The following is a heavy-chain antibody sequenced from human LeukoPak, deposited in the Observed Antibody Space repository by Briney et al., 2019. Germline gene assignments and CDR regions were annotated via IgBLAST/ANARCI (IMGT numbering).Heavy chain of an antibody. V-gene: IGHV3-23*01. Sequence: PGGSLRLSCAASGFTLSSYAMTWVRQAPGKGLEWVSAISGNGGSTYYADSVKGRFTISRDNSKNTLYLQMDSLRAEDAAIYYCAKGPYSGTYYVSEFDYWGQGTLVTVSS. CDR3: AKGPYSGTYYVSEFDY. D-gene: IGHD1-26*01. J-gene: IGHJ4*02. CDR1: GFTLSSYA. CDR2: ISGNGGST.